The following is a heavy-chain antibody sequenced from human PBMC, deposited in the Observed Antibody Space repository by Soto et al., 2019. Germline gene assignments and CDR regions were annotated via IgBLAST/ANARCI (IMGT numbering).Heavy chain of an antibody. J-gene: IGHJ4*02. CDR1: GGSISSSSYY. Sequence: NPSGTLSLTCTVSGGSISSSSYYWRWIRQPPGKGLEWIGSIYYSGSTYYNPSLKSRVTTSVDQSQNQFSLKLSSVTAADTAVYYCASGYSSSWTFDYWGQGTLVTVSS. D-gene: IGHD6-13*01. CDR2: IYYSGST. CDR3: ASGYSSSWTFDY. V-gene: IGHV4-39*01.